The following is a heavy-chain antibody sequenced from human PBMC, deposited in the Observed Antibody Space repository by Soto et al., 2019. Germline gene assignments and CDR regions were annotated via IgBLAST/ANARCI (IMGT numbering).Heavy chain of an antibody. Sequence: GXSVKVSCKASAGTFSSNAISWVRQAPGQGLEWMGGIIPIFGTPNYAQNFQGRVTITAEKSTSTTYMELSSLRFEDAAVYYCASRDARAERAFEYWGQGTLVTASS. CDR3: ASRDARAERAFEY. J-gene: IGHJ4*02. CDR2: IIPIFGTP. D-gene: IGHD1-1*01. CDR1: AGTFSSNA. V-gene: IGHV1-69*06.